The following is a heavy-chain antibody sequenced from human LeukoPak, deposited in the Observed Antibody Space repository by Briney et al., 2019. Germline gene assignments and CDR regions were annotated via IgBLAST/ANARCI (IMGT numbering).Heavy chain of an antibody. CDR2: IRSKAYGGTT. J-gene: IGHJ4*02. CDR3: TRDGREYNGSSGPGYFDY. Sequence: GGSLRLSCTASGFTFGDYAMSWFRQAPGKGLEWVDFIRSKAYGGTTEYAASVKGRFTISRDDSKSIAYLQMNSLKTEDTAVYYCTRDGREYNGSSGPGYFDYWGQGTLVTVSS. D-gene: IGHD1-26*01. V-gene: IGHV3-49*03. CDR1: GFTFGDYA.